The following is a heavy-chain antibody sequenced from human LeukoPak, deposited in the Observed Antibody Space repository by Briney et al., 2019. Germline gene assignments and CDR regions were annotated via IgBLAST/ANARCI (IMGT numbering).Heavy chain of an antibody. D-gene: IGHD3-10*01. CDR2: INHSGST. CDR1: GASFSGYY. J-gene: IGHJ4*02. V-gene: IGHV4-34*01. CDR3: ARTRMVRGVISYRFDY. Sequence: SETLSLTCAVYGASFSGYYWSWIRQPPGKGLEWIGEINHSGSTNYNPSLKSRVTISVDTSKNQFSLKLSSVTAADTAVYYCARTRMVRGVISYRFDYWGQGTLVTVSS.